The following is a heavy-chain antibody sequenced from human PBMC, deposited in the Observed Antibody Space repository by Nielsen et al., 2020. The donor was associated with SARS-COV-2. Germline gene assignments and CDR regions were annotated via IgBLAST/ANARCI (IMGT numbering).Heavy chain of an antibody. CDR2: INPSGGST. CDR3: ARSLGVGIAAAEP. Sequence: ASVKVSCKASGYTFTSYGISWVRQAPGQGLEWMGIINPSGGSTSYAQKFQGRVTMTRDTSTSTVYMELSSLRSEDTAVYYCARSLGVGIAAAEPWGQGTMVTVSS. J-gene: IGHJ3*01. CDR1: GYTFTSYG. D-gene: IGHD6-13*01. V-gene: IGHV1-46*01.